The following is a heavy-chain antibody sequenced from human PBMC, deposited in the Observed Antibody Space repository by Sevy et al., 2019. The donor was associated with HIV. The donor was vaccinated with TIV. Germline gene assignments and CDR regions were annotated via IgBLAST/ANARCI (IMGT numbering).Heavy chain of an antibody. J-gene: IGHJ6*02. Sequence: GGSPRLSCAASEFSVSSNYMSWVRQAPGKGPEWVSVIHSGGKISYADSVQGRFTISRDNSKNTLYLQMNSLRAEDTAVYYCAREDIVLGEDNYYGIDVWGQGTTVTVSS. V-gene: IGHV3-53*01. CDR3: AREDIVLGEDNYYGIDV. CDR1: EFSVSSNY. CDR2: IHSGGKI. D-gene: IGHD2-15*01.